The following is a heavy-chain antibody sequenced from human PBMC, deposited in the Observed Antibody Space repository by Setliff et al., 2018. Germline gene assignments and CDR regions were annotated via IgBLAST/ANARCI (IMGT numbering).Heavy chain of an antibody. CDR1: GGTFSDYY. CDR2: INHSGTT. J-gene: IGHJ4*02. Sequence: PSETLSLTCGAYGGTFSDYYWTWIRQPPEKGLEWIGEINHSGTTNYNPSLKSRVTMSVDTSKDQLSLKLSSLTAADTAVYYCARGRNIAARHLDSWGQGTLVTVSS. D-gene: IGHD6-6*01. CDR3: ARGRNIAARHLDS. V-gene: IGHV4-34*01.